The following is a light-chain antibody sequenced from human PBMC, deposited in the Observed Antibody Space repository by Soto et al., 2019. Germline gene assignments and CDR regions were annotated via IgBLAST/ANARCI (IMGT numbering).Light chain of an antibody. V-gene: IGKV3-20*01. CDR3: QQYGSSPLT. J-gene: IGKJ4*01. CDR2: DAS. Sequence: EIVLTQSPDTLSLSPGERATLSCRASQSLSNNYLAWYQQKPGQAPRLLIYDASSRATGIPDRFSGSGSGTDFTLSMSRLEPEDYAVYYWQQYGSSPLTFGGGTKVEIK. CDR1: QSLSNNY.